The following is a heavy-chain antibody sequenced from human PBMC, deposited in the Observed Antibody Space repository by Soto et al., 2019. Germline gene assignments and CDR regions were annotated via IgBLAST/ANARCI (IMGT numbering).Heavy chain of an antibody. CDR1: GFMFSSYA. CDR2: ISGSGGST. Sequence: GGSLRLSCTVSGFMFSSYAMTWVRQAPGKGLEWVSSISGSGGSTYYSDSVRGRFTTSRDNSKKMLYLEMNSLKGDDTAVYYCAKDGSWGDHYYFDNWGQGTLVTVSS. V-gene: IGHV3-23*01. D-gene: IGHD2-21*02. CDR3: AKDGSWGDHYYFDN. J-gene: IGHJ4*02.